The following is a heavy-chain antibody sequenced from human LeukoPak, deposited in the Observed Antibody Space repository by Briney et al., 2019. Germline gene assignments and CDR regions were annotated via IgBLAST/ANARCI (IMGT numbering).Heavy chain of an antibody. CDR3: ARDLDDILTYYYYGMDV. V-gene: IGHV3-30*03. CDR1: GFTFSSYG. Sequence: GGSLRLSCAASGFTFSSYGMHWVRQAPGKGLERVAVISYDGSNKYYADSVKGRFTISRDNSKNTLYLQMNSLRAEDTAVYYCARDLDDILTYYYYGMDVWGQGTTVTVSS. D-gene: IGHD3-9*01. CDR2: ISYDGSNK. J-gene: IGHJ6*02.